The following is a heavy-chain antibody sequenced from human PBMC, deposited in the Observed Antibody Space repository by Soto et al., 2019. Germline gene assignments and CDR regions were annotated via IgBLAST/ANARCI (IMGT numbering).Heavy chain of an antibody. V-gene: IGHV3-30-3*01. CDR1: GFTFSSYA. CDR2: ISYDGSNK. J-gene: IGHJ5*02. Sequence: QVQLVESGGGVVQPGRSLRLSCAASGFTFSSYAMHWVRQAPGKGLEWVAVISYDGSNKYYADSVKGRFTISRDNSKNTLYLQMNSLRAEDTAVYYCARDRVPRRGSNWFDPWGQGTLVTVSS. D-gene: IGHD3-10*01. CDR3: ARDRVPRRGSNWFDP.